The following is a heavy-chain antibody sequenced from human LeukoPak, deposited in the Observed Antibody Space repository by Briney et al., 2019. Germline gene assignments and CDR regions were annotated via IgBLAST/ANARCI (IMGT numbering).Heavy chain of an antibody. CDR3: ARGGYSGSYYEEYFDY. V-gene: IGHV5-10-1*01. CDR1: GYSFTSYW. Sequence: GESLKISCKGSGYSFTSYWISWVRQMPGKGLEWMGRIDPSDSYTNYSPSFQGHVTISADKSISTAYLQWSSLKASDIAMYYCARGGYSGSYYEEYFDYWGQGTLVTVSS. CDR2: IDPSDSYT. J-gene: IGHJ4*02. D-gene: IGHD1-26*01.